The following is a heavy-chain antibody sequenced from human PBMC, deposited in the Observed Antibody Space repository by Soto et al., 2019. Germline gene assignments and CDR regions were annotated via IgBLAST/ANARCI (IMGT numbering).Heavy chain of an antibody. V-gene: IGHV1-58*01. CDR1: GFTFTSSA. D-gene: IGHD3-10*01. CDR2: IVVGSGNT. CDR3: AADLKYYYGSGTPFFYYYYGMDV. J-gene: IGHJ6*02. Sequence: SVKVSCKASGFTFTSSAVPWVRQARGQPLEWIGWIVVGSGNTNYAQKFQERVTITRDMSTSTAYMELSSLRSEDTAVYYCAADLKYYYGSGTPFFYYYYGMDVWGQGTTVTVSS.